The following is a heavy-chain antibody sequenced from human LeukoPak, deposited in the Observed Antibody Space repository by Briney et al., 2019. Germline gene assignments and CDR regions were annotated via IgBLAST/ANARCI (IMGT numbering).Heavy chain of an antibody. D-gene: IGHD4/OR15-4a*01. CDR2: IYYSGST. Sequence: SETLSLTCTVSGGSISSGGYYWSWIRQPPGKGLEWIGYIYYSGSTNYNPSLESRVTISVDTSKKQFSLRLSSVTAADTAVYYCARRSMVRTVGYYYGMDVWGRGTTVTVSS. CDR1: GGSISSGGYY. J-gene: IGHJ6*02. V-gene: IGHV4-61*08. CDR3: ARRSMVRTVGYYYGMDV.